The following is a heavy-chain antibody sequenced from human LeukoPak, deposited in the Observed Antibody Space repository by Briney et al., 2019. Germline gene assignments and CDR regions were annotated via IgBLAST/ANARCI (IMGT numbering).Heavy chain of an antibody. V-gene: IGHV3-33*01. J-gene: IGHJ4*02. Sequence: GRSLRLSCAASGFTFSTSGMHRVRQAPGKGLEWVAVIWNDGSNKYYGDSVKGRFTISRDNSKNTLYLQMNSLRVEDTAVYFCARAVGPSDYWGQGALVTVSS. D-gene: IGHD2-2*01. CDR2: IWNDGSNK. CDR3: ARAVGPSDY. CDR1: GFTFSTSG.